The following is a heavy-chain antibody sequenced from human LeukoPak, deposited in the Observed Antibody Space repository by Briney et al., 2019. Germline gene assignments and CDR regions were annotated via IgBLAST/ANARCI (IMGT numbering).Heavy chain of an antibody. Sequence: GGTLRLSCAASGFTFSSYGMSWVRQAPGKGLEWVSAISASGGSTYYADSVKGRFTISRDNSKNTVYLQMNSLRAEDTAVYYCAKRGGMYPAHYFDYWGQGTLVTVSS. CDR2: ISASGGST. CDR3: AKRGGMYPAHYFDY. V-gene: IGHV3-23*01. J-gene: IGHJ4*02. D-gene: IGHD6-13*01. CDR1: GFTFSSYG.